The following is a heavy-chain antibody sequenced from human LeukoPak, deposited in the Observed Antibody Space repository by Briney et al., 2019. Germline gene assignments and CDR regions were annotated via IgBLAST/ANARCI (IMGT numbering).Heavy chain of an antibody. CDR2: IYPGDSTT. CDR1: GYSFTTYW. V-gene: IGHV5-51*01. CDR3: ARHRPGDQGYYYYGLDV. D-gene: IGHD4-17*01. J-gene: IGHJ6*02. Sequence: GESLKISCKGSGYSFTTYWVGWVRQMPGKGLEWMGIIYPGDSTTIYSPSFQGQVTISADESISTAYLQWSSLKASDTAMYCCARHRPGDQGYYYYGLDVWGQGTTVTVS.